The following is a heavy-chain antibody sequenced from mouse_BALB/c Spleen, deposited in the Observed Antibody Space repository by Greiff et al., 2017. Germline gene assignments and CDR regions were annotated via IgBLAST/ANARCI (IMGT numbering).Heavy chain of an antibody. CDR1: GYSFTSYW. V-gene: IGHV1S126*01. Sequence: VQLQQSGPQLVRPGASVKISCKASGYSFTSYWMHWVKQRPGQGLEWIGMIDPSDSETRLNQKFKDKATLTVDKSSSTAYMQLSSPTSEDSAVYYCARWDDGYLYYWGQGTSVTVSS. CDR3: ARWDDGYLYY. CDR2: IDPSDSET. J-gene: IGHJ4*01. D-gene: IGHD2-3*01.